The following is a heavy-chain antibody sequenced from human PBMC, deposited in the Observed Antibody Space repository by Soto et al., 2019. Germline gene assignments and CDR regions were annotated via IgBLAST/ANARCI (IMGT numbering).Heavy chain of an antibody. J-gene: IGHJ6*02. Sequence: ASVKVSCKASGYTFTSYGISWVRQAPGQGLEWMGWISAYNGNTNYAQKLQGRVTMTTDTSTSTAYMELRSLRSDDTAVYYCARDRGGGYSYGYYYYYGMDVWGQGTTGTVS. V-gene: IGHV1-18*04. D-gene: IGHD5-18*01. CDR3: ARDRGGGYSYGYYYYYGMDV. CDR1: GYTFTSYG. CDR2: ISAYNGNT.